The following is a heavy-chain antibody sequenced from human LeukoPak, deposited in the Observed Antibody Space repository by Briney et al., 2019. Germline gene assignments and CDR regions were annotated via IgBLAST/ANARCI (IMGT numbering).Heavy chain of an antibody. CDR3: ARSPLVGAEDWFDP. CDR2: ISAYNGNT. V-gene: IGHV1-18*01. J-gene: IGHJ5*02. Sequence: ASVKVSCKASGYTFTSYGISWVRQAPGQGLEWMGWISAYNGNTNYAQKLQGRVTMNTDTSTSTAYMELRSLRSDDTAVYYCARSPLVGAEDWFDPWGQGTLVTASS. CDR1: GYTFTSYG. D-gene: IGHD1-26*01.